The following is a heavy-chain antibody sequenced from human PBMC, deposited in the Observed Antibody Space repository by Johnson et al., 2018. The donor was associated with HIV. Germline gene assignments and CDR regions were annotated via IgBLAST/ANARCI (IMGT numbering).Heavy chain of an antibody. V-gene: IGHV3-30-3*02. D-gene: IGHD1-26*01. CDR1: GFTFSSYA. J-gene: IGHJ3*01. CDR3: ARRDSGSLSFDL. CDR2: ISYDGSNK. Sequence: QVQLVESGGGVVQPGRSLRLSCAASGFTFSSYAMHWVRQAPGKGLEWVAVISYDGSNKYYADSVKGRFTISRDNDKNSLYLQVNSLRAEDTALYYCARRDSGSLSFDLWGQGTMVTVSS.